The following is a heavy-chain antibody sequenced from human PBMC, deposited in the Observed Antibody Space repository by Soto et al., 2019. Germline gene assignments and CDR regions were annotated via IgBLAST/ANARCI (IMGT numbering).Heavy chain of an antibody. J-gene: IGHJ4*02. CDR1: GYSINIGYY. D-gene: IGHD1-26*01. V-gene: IGHV4-38-2*02. CDR2: IRHSGNS. Sequence: SETLSLTCTVSGYSINIGYYWAWIRQPPGKGLEWIGSIRHSGNSNSNPSLKSRVTISVDTSKNQFSLKLSSVTAADTAVYYCARDRYTGTYGHFDSWGQGTLVTVSS. CDR3: ARDRYTGTYGHFDS.